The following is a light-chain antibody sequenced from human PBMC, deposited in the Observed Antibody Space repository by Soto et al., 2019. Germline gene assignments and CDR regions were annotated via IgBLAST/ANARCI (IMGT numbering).Light chain of an antibody. CDR2: GAS. Sequence: DMVMTHSPATLSVSPGERATLSCRASQSVSSSLAWYQQKPGRSPRLLIYGASTRAIGIPARFSGSGSGTEFTLTISSLQSEDFAVYYCLQYNNWWTFGQGTKVDI. V-gene: IGKV3-15*01. CDR1: QSVSSS. J-gene: IGKJ1*01. CDR3: LQYNNWWT.